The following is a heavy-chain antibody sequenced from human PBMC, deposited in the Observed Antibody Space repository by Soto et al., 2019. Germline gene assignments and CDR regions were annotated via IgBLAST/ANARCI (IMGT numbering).Heavy chain of an antibody. CDR2: IIPIFGTA. J-gene: IGHJ4*02. V-gene: IGHV1-69*01. Sequence: SLHHAPGQGLEWMGGIIPIFGTANYAQKFQGRVTITADESTSTAYMELSSLRSEDTAVYYCASESYGGEFDYWGQGTLVTVSS. D-gene: IGHD4-17*01. CDR3: ASESYGGEFDY.